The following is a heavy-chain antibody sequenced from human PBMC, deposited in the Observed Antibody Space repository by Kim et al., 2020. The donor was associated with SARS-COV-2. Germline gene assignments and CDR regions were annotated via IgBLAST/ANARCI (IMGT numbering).Heavy chain of an antibody. V-gene: IGHV4-34*01. J-gene: IGHJ4*02. Sequence: SETLSLTCAVYGGSFSGYYWSWIRQPPGKGLEWIGEINHSGSTNYNPSLKSRVTISVDTSKNQFSLKLSSVTAADTAVYYCARVRGVGATRMAYFDYWGQGTLVTVSS. D-gene: IGHD1-26*01. CDR2: INHSGST. CDR1: GGSFSGYY. CDR3: ARVRGVGATRMAYFDY.